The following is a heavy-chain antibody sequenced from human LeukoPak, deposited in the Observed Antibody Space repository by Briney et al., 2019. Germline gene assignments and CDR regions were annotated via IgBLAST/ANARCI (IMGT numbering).Heavy chain of an antibody. CDR1: GSTVSHNY. Sequence: PGGSLRLSCAASGSTVSHNYMSWVRQAPGKGLEWVSVIYSGGSTNYADSVKGRFTISRDNSKNTLYLQMNSLRAEDTAVYYCARDFSGASRIDYWGQGTLVTVSS. CDR2: IYSGGST. J-gene: IGHJ4*02. D-gene: IGHD3-3*01. CDR3: ARDFSGASRIDY. V-gene: IGHV3-66*02.